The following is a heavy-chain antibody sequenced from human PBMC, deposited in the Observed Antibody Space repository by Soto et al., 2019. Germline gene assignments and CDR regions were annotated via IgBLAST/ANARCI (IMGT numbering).Heavy chain of an antibody. CDR1: GFTFRSYA. J-gene: IGHJ5*02. Sequence: QVQLVESGGVVVQPGRSLRLSCAASGFTFRSYAIHWVRQAPGKGLEWVAVISKNGGEIHNEDSVKGRCTISRDNSRNTVYLEMNGLRAEDTAVYYCARDFLDRASNWFDPWGQGTPVTVSS. CDR2: ISKNGGEI. CDR3: ARDFLDRASNWFDP. V-gene: IGHV3-30-3*01. D-gene: IGHD3-3*01.